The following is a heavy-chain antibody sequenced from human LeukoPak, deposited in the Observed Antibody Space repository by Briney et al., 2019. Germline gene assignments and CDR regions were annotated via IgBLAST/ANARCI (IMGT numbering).Heavy chain of an antibody. V-gene: IGHV3-7*01. J-gene: IGHJ6*02. CDR3: ARDVHPSYYYYGMDV. CDR2: IKQDGSEK. Sequence: PGGSLRLSCAASGFTFSSYWMSWVRQAPGKGLEWVANIKQDGSEKYYVDSVKGRFTISRDNAKNSLYLQMNSLRAEDTAVYYCARDVHPSYYYYGMDVWGQGTTVTVSS. CDR1: GFTFSSYW. D-gene: IGHD3-10*02.